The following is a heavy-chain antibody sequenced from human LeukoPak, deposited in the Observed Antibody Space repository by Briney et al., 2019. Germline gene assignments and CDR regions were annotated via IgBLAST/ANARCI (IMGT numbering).Heavy chain of an antibody. Sequence: GGFLRLSCAASGFTFSSYAMSWVRQAPGKGLEWVSAISGSGGSTCYADSVKGRFTISRDNSKNTLYLQMNSLRAEDTAVYYCAKGASTVRGVDPDYWGQGTLVTVSS. CDR2: ISGSGGST. D-gene: IGHD3-10*01. V-gene: IGHV3-23*01. CDR3: AKGASTVRGVDPDY. J-gene: IGHJ4*02. CDR1: GFTFSSYA.